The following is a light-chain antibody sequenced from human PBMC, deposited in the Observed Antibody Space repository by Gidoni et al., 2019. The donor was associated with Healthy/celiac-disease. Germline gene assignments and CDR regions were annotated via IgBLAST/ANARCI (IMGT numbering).Light chain of an antibody. CDR2: RNN. Sequence: QSVLTQPPSASGTPGQRVTISCSGRSSNIGSNYVYWYQQPPGTAPKLPIYRNNQRPSGVPDRFSGSKSGTSASLAISGLRPEDEADYYCAAWDDSLSGVVFGGGTKLTVL. CDR3: AAWDDSLSGVV. V-gene: IGLV1-47*01. CDR1: SSNIGSNY. J-gene: IGLJ2*01.